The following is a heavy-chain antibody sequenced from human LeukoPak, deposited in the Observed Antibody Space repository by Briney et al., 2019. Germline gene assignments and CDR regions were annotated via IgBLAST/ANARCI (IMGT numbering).Heavy chain of an antibody. J-gene: IGHJ4*02. CDR3: ARDCSSTSCYDY. V-gene: IGHV3-11*01. CDR1: GFTFSDYY. Sequence: GGSLRLSCAASGFTFSDYYMSWIRQAPGKGLEWVSYISSSGSTIYYADSVKGRFTISGDNAKNSLYLQMNSQRAEDTAVYYCARDCSSTSCYDYWGQGTLVTVSS. D-gene: IGHD2-2*01. CDR2: ISSSGSTI.